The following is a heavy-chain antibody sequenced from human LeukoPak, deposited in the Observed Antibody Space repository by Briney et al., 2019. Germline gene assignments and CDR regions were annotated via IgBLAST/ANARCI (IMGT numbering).Heavy chain of an antibody. Sequence: GGPLRLSCAASGFTFSSYWMSWVRQAPGKGLEWVANIKQDGSEKYYVDSVKGRFTISRDNAKNSLYLQMNSLRAEDTAVYYCARAYYYGSGSYYKLFDYWGQGTLVTVSS. CDR2: IKQDGSEK. J-gene: IGHJ4*02. V-gene: IGHV3-7*03. CDR3: ARAYYYGSGSYYKLFDY. CDR1: GFTFSSYW. D-gene: IGHD3-10*01.